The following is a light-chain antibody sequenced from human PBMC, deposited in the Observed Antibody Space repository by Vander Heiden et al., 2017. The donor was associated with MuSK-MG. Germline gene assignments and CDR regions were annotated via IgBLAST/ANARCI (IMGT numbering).Light chain of an antibody. Sequence: EIVLTQSPGTLSLSPGERATLSCRASQSVSSRYLAWYQQKPGQAPRLLIYGASSRDTGIPDRFSGGGSGTDVTLTISRLEPEDFAVYYCQQYGNSPPLTFGGGTKVEIK. J-gene: IGKJ4*01. CDR1: QSVSSRY. CDR2: GAS. CDR3: QQYGNSPPLT. V-gene: IGKV3-20*01.